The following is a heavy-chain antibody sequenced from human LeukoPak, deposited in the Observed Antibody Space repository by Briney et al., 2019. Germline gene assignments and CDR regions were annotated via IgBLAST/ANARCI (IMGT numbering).Heavy chain of an antibody. CDR1: GGSINSYY. J-gene: IGHJ4*02. CDR2: IFYSGST. D-gene: IGHD1-26*01. Sequence: SETLSLTCTVSGGSINSYYWSWIRQPPGEGLEWIGHIFYSGSTSYNPSLKSRVTISVDTSKNQFSLKLSSVTAADTAVYYCARESLVGATIFDYWGQGTLVTVSS. CDR3: ARESLVGATIFDY. V-gene: IGHV4-59*12.